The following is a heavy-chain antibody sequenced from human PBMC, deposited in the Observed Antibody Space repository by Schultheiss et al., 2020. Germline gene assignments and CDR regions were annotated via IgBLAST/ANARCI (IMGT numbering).Heavy chain of an antibody. J-gene: IGHJ3*02. CDR2: IYSGGST. Sequence: GGSLRLSCAASGFTVSSNYMSWVRQAPGKGLEWVSVIYSGGSTYYADSVKGRFTISRDNAKNSLYLQMNSLRSEDTAVYYCAGEGWGELAFDIWGQGTMVTISS. D-gene: IGHD3-16*01. CDR1: GFTVSSNY. V-gene: IGHV3-53*01. CDR3: AGEGWGELAFDI.